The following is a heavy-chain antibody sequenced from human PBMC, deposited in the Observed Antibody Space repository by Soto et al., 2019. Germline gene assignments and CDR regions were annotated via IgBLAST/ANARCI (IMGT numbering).Heavy chain of an antibody. Sequence: HGESLKISCKGSGYSFTSYWIGWVRQMPGKGLEWMGIIYPGDSDTRYSPSFQGQVTISADKSISTAYLQWSSLKASDTAMYYCARATYYYDSSGYFDAFDIWGQGTMVTVSS. CDR2: IYPGDSDT. V-gene: IGHV5-51*01. J-gene: IGHJ3*02. D-gene: IGHD3-22*01. CDR1: GYSFTSYW. CDR3: ARATYYYDSSGYFDAFDI.